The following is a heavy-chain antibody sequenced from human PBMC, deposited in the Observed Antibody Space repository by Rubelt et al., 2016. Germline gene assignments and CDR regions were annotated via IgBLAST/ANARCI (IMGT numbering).Heavy chain of an antibody. D-gene: IGHD3-22*01. Sequence: QVQLQESGPGLVKPSETLSLTCTVSGGSVTNYHWNWIRQPPGKGLEWVGYIYYSGSSNYNPSLRSRVTISVDTSKNQISLKLSSVTAADTAVYYCARAQSYDTSSGYWYFDLWGRGTLVTVSS. CDR3: ARAQSYDTSSGYWYFDL. J-gene: IGHJ2*01. CDR1: GGSVTNYH. CDR2: IYYSGSS. V-gene: IGHV4-59*02.